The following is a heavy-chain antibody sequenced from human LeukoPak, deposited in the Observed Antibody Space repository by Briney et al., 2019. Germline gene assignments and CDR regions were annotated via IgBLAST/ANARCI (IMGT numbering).Heavy chain of an antibody. D-gene: IGHD5-18*01. V-gene: IGHV3-21*01. Sequence: PGGALRLSCAASGFTFSSYSMNWVRQAPGKGLEWVSSISSSSSYIYYADSVKGRYTISRDNAKNSLYLQMNSLRAEDTAVYYCAREGGYSYGDFDYWGQGTLVTVSS. CDR2: ISSSSSYI. CDR3: AREGGYSYGDFDY. J-gene: IGHJ4*02. CDR1: GFTFSSYS.